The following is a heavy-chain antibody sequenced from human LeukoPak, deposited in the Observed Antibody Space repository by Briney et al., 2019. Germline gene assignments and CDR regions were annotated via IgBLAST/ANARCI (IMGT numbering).Heavy chain of an antibody. V-gene: IGHV3-53*01. CDR1: GFTVSINY. D-gene: IGHD2-21*02. CDR2: IYSADT. Sequence: GGSLRLSCAISGFTVSINYMSWVRQAPGKGLEWVSAIYSADTHYPDSVKGRFTISRDNSEKTLFLQMNNLRADDTAVYYCASGDLPYWYFDVWGRGTLVTVSA. J-gene: IGHJ2*01. CDR3: ASGDLPYWYFDV.